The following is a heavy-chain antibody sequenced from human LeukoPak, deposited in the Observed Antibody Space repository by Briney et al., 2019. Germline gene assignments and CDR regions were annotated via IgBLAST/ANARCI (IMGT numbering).Heavy chain of an antibody. CDR2: ISSSGSTI. Sequence: PGGSLRLSCAASGFTFSSYEMNWVRQAPRKGLEWVSYISSSGSTIYCADSVRGRFTISRDNAKNSLYLQMNSLRAEDTAVYYCASQKGRIAVAVDYWGQGTLVTISS. D-gene: IGHD6-19*01. J-gene: IGHJ4*02. CDR3: ASQKGRIAVAVDY. V-gene: IGHV3-48*03. CDR1: GFTFSSYE.